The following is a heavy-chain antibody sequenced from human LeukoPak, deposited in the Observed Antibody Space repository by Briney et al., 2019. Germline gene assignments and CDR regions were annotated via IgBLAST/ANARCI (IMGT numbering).Heavy chain of an antibody. J-gene: IGHJ6*02. V-gene: IGHV4-59*01. CDR3: ARDRSYGPSGYYYGMDV. D-gene: IGHD5-18*01. CDR2: ICYSGST. Sequence: SETLSLTCTVSGGSISSYYWSWIRQPPGKGLEWIGYICYSGSTNYNPSPKSRVTISVDTSKNQFSLKLSSVTAADTAVYYCARDRSYGPSGYYYGMDVWGQGTTVTVSS. CDR1: GGSISSYY.